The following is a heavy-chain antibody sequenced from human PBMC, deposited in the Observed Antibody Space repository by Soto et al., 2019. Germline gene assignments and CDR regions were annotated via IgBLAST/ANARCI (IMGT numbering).Heavy chain of an antibody. J-gene: IGHJ5*01. Sequence: GGSLRLSCVASGSDFSTSDMNWVRQVPGKGLEWISYISATGRPIYYADSVIGRFTISRDNAKNSLYLQMNSLRADDTALYYCVRAIGFVVVTAILPYSDSWGQGPMVTVSS. CDR3: VRAIGFVVVTAILPYSDS. V-gene: IGHV3-48*03. CDR2: ISATGRPI. CDR1: GSDFSTSD. D-gene: IGHD2-21*02.